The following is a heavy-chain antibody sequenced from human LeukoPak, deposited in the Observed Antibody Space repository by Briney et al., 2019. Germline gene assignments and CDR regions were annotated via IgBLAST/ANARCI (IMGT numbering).Heavy chain of an antibody. CDR1: GFTFSNYW. CDR3: ARDKYYDISYSSYMDV. J-gene: IGHJ6*03. D-gene: IGHD3-9*01. Sequence: GGSLRLSCVASGFTFSNYWMNWVRQAPGKGPELVANIKQDGSEKYYVNSVKARFTIPRDNAKNSLYLQMNSLRAEDTAVYYCARDKYYDISYSSYMDVWGKGTTVTVSS. CDR2: IKQDGSEK. V-gene: IGHV3-7*01.